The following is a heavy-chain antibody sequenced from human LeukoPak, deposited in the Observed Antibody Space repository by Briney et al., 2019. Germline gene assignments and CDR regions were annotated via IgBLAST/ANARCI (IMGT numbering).Heavy chain of an antibody. V-gene: IGHV3-21*01. CDR1: GFTFSSYS. CDR2: ISSSSSYI. CDR3: ARDRRYYDSSGKTLYYFDY. Sequence: GGSLRLSCAASGFTFSSYSMNWVRQAPGKGLEWVSSISSSSSYIYYADSVKGRFTISRDNAKNSLYLQMNSLRAGDTAVYYCARDRRYYDSSGKTLYYFDYWGQGTLVTVSS. J-gene: IGHJ4*02. D-gene: IGHD3-22*01.